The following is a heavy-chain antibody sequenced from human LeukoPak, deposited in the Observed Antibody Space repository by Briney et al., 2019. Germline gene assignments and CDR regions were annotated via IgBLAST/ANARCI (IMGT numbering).Heavy chain of an antibody. J-gene: IGHJ4*02. Sequence: YMSWVRQAPGKGLEWVSVLYSGGDTYYADSVKGRFTISRDTSKNTLYLQMNGLRAEDTAVYYCASGNTGYSSAWGRDFDYWGQGTLVTVSS. V-gene: IGHV3-66*01. CDR2: LYSGGDT. D-gene: IGHD6-19*01. CDR1: Y. CDR3: ASGNTGYSSAWGRDFDY.